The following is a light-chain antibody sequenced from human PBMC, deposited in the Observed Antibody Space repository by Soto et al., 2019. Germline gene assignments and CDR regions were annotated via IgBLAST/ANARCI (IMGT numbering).Light chain of an antibody. CDR3: QQYNSHWT. CDR1: QDISNF. V-gene: IGKV1-17*03. J-gene: IGKJ1*01. Sequence: EIQMTQSPSAMSASVGDRVTITCRASQDISNFLAWFQQKPGKVPQRLIYAASSLQSGVPSRFSGIGSGTKVTLPISSLQPDDFATYYCQQYNSHWTFGQGTKVAIK. CDR2: AAS.